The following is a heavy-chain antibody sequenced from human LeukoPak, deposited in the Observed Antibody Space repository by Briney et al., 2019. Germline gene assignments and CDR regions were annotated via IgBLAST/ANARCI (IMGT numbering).Heavy chain of an antibody. V-gene: IGHV1-18*01. CDR2: ISVVDGDV. Sequence: ASVKVSCKASVYTFIKYGISWVRRAPGRGLEWMGWISVVDGDVDYAEDLQTRVTLTAERYTSTVYMELRSLRPDDTAEYYCVRDADTSRGRDPWGQGTLVKVSS. CDR3: VRDADTSRGRDP. D-gene: IGHD1-26*01. CDR1: VYTFIKYG. J-gene: IGHJ5*02.